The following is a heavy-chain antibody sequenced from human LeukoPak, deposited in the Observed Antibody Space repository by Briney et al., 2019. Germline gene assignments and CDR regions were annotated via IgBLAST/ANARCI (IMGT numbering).Heavy chain of an antibody. V-gene: IGHV4-59*08. Sequence: KSSETLSRTCTVSSVSISSYYWSWIRQPPGNGLEWIGYISYSGSTNYNPSLKSRVTISADTSKNQVSLTLSSVTAADTAVYYCARHPELYFFDYWGQGTLVTVSS. CDR1: SVSISSYY. J-gene: IGHJ4*02. CDR3: ARHPELYFFDY. D-gene: IGHD3-10*01. CDR2: ISYSGST.